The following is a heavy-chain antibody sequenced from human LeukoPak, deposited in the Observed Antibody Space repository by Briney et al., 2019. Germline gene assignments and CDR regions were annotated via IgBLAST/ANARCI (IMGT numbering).Heavy chain of an antibody. D-gene: IGHD6-13*01. CDR2: IYYSGST. J-gene: IGHJ5*02. CDR3: ARDGIAAAGMGVDP. Sequence: SQTLSLTCTVSGGSISGGGFYWSWIPQHPGKGLEGIRYIYYSGSTYYNPSLKRRVTISEDTPKNQFSLKLSSVTAADTAVYYCARDGIAAAGMGVDPWGQGTLVSVSS. CDR1: GGSISGGGFY. V-gene: IGHV4-31*03.